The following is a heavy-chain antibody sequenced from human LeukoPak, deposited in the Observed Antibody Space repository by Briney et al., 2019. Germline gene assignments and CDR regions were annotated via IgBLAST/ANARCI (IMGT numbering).Heavy chain of an antibody. V-gene: IGHV3-7*01. J-gene: IGHJ4*02. CDR2: IKQDGSEK. CDR3: ARDLSGIAGYTYGRGIDY. CDR1: GFTFSNYA. Sequence: GGSLRLSCAASGFTFSNYAMRWVRQAPGKGLEWVANIKQDGSEKYYVDAVKGRFTISRDNAKTSLYLQMNSLRAEDTAVYYCARDLSGIAGYTYGRGIDYWGQGTLVTVSS. D-gene: IGHD5-18*01.